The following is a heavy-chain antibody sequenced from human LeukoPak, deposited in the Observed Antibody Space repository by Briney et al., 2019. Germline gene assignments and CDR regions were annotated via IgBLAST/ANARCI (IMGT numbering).Heavy chain of an antibody. CDR1: GFTFSSYA. CDR3: AKDQGAVDGSYFDY. D-gene: IGHD6-19*01. J-gene: IGHJ4*02. V-gene: IGHV3-23*01. CDR2: ISGSGGST. Sequence: PGGSLRLSCAASGFTFSSYAMTWVRQAPGKGLEWVSAISGSGGSTYYADSVKGRFTISRDNSKNTLYLQMNSLRAEDTAVYYCAKDQGAVDGSYFDYWGQGTLVTVSS.